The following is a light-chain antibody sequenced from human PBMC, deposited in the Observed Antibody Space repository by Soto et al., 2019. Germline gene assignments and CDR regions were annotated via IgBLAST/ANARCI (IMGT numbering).Light chain of an antibody. J-gene: IGKJ1*01. Sequence: DIVRTQSPDSLAVSLGERATINCKSSQSVLHSSNNKNYLAWYQQKPGQPPKLLIYWASTRESGVPDRFSGSGSGTDFTLSISSLQAEDVAVYYCQQYYSPWTFGQGTKVEIK. CDR2: WAS. CDR3: QQYYSPWT. V-gene: IGKV4-1*01. CDR1: QSVLHSSNNKNY.